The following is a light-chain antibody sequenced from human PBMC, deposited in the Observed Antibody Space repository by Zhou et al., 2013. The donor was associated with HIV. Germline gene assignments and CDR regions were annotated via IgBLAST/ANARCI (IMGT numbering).Light chain of an antibody. CDR3: QQYYSYPPIT. CDR1: EDISNW. V-gene: IGKV1D-16*01. J-gene: IGKJ5*01. CDR2: TAS. Sequence: DIQMTQSPSSLSASVGDRVTITCRASEDISNWVTWYQLRPGKAPKLLIYTASILQSGVPSRFNGSGSGSDFTLTISCLQSEDFATYYCQQYYSYPPITFGQGTRLEIK.